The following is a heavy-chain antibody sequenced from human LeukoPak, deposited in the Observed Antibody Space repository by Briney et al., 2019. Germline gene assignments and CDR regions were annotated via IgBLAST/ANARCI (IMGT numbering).Heavy chain of an antibody. CDR2: IRSKAYGGTT. CDR3: TRDYSSSSKGDEGHYYFDY. V-gene: IGHV3-49*04. CDR1: GFSFGDNA. J-gene: IGHJ4*02. Sequence: GGSLRLSCTASGFSFGDNAMSWVRQAPGKGLEWVGFIRSKAYGGTTEYAASVKGRFTISGDDSKSIAYLQMNSLKTEDTAVYYCTRDYSSSSKGDEGHYYFDYWGQGTLVTVS. D-gene: IGHD6-6*01.